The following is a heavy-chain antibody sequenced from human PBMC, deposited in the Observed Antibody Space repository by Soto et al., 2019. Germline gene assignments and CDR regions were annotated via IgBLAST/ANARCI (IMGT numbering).Heavy chain of an antibody. CDR1: GFTFSSNA. CDR2: MSYDGSNE. J-gene: IGHJ4*02. V-gene: IGHV3-30-3*01. CDR3: ARDSILSGTTRPPPLDY. D-gene: IGHD4-17*01. Sequence: QVQLVESGGGVVQPGRSLRLSCAASGFTFSSNAMHWVRQAPGKGLEWVAVMSYDGSNEYYADSVKGRFTISRDNSKNTLYLQTNSLRAEDTAVYYCARDSILSGTTRPPPLDYWGQGTLVTVSS.